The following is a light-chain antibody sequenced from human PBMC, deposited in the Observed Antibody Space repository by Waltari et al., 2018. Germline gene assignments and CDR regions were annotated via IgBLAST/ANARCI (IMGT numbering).Light chain of an antibody. CDR3: SSYTNSGNVV. Sequence: QSALTQPASVSGSPGQAITISCTGTSSDIGRYNYVSWYQQHPGKAPKLVISEVSNRPAGVPNRFPGSKSGNTAALTISGLQAEDGAHYYCSSYTNSGNVVFGGGTKLTVL. CDR1: SSDIGRYNY. V-gene: IGLV2-14*01. CDR2: EVS. J-gene: IGLJ2*01.